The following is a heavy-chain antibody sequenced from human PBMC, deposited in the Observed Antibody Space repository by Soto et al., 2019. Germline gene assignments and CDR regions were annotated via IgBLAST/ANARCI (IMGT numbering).Heavy chain of an antibody. CDR3: ARGRELSWFDP. CDR2: ISSSSSYT. V-gene: IGHV3-11*06. CDR1: GFTFSDYY. Sequence: QVQLVESGGGLVKPGCSLRLSCAASGFTFSDYYMSWIRQAPGKGLEWVSYISSSSSYTNDADSVKGRFTISRDKAKNSLYLQMNSLRAEDTSVYYCARGRELSWFDPWGQGTLVTVSS. J-gene: IGHJ5*02. D-gene: IGHD1-26*01.